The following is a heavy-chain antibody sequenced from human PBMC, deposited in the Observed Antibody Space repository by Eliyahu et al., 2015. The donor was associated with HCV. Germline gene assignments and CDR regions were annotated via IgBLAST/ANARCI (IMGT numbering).Heavy chain of an antibody. V-gene: IGHV3-7*01. CDR3: ARRLVAAFDY. Sequence: EVQLVESGGGLVQPGGSLRLSCAASGFTFSNYWMTWVRQAPGKGLEWVANIRQDGSDKYYVDSVKSRFTISRDNAKNSLYLQMSSLRAEDTAVYYCARRLVAAFDYWGQGTLVTVSS. J-gene: IGHJ4*02. D-gene: IGHD2-15*01. CDR1: GFTFSNYW. CDR2: IRQDGSDK.